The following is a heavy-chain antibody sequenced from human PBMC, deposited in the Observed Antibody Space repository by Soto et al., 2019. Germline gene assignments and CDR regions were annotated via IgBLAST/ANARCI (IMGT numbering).Heavy chain of an antibody. V-gene: IGHV3-33*03. CDR2: IWYDGSTR. CDR1: GFSFSSYG. J-gene: IGHJ6*02. CDR3: ARASSGSWSYDYYGMDV. D-gene: IGHD6-13*01. Sequence: QPGGSLRLSCAASGFSFSSYGMHWVRQAPGKGLEWVAVIWYDGSTRYYEDSVKGRFTISRDNSRKTLFLQMDSLRAEDTAVYYCARASSGSWSYDYYGMDVWGQGTTVTVSS.